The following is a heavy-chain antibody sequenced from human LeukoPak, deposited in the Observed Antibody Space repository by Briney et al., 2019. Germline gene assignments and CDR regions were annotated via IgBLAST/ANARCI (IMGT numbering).Heavy chain of an antibody. Sequence: PGGSLRLSCSASGFTFSSYSMNWVRQAPGKGLEWVSSISSSSNYIYYADSVKGRFTISRDNAKNSLYLQMNSLRAEDTAVYYCAREARPDDAFDIWGQGTMVTVSS. J-gene: IGHJ3*02. CDR1: GFTFSSYS. CDR3: AREARPDDAFDI. D-gene: IGHD1-14*01. V-gene: IGHV3-21*01. CDR2: ISSSSNYI.